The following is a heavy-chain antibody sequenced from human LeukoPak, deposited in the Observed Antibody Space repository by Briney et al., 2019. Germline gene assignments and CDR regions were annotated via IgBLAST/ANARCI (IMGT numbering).Heavy chain of an antibody. Sequence: SVKVSCKASGGTFSSYAISWVRQAPGQGLEWMGGIIPIFGTANYAQKFQGRVTMTRDMSTSTVYMELSSLRSEDTAVYYCASGYGITVYFDYWGQGTLVTVSS. J-gene: IGHJ4*02. CDR1: GGTFSSYA. CDR3: ASGYGITVYFDY. CDR2: IIPIFGTA. V-gene: IGHV1-69*05. D-gene: IGHD3-10*01.